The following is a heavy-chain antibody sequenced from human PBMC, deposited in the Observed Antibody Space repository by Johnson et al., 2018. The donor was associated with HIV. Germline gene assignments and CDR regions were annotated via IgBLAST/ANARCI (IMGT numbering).Heavy chain of an antibody. CDR1: GFTFSSFA. Sequence: QVQLVESGGGVVQPGTSLRLSCAASGFTFSSFAMHWVRQAPGKGLEWMAFISYDGSNKYFTDSVRGRFTISRDNSKNTLFLQMNSLRAEDTAVYYCVRRFYDSYAFDIWGQGTMVIVSS. J-gene: IGHJ3*02. D-gene: IGHD3-22*01. CDR2: ISYDGSNK. V-gene: IGHV3-30-3*01. CDR3: VRRFYDSYAFDI.